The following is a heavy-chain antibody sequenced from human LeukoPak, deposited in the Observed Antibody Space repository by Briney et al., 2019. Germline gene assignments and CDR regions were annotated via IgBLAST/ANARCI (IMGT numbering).Heavy chain of an antibody. V-gene: IGHV4-39*01. Sequence: SETLSLTRTVSGGSISSSSYYWGWIRQPPGKGLEWIGSIYYSGSTYYNPSLKSRVTISVDTSKNQFSLKLSSVTAADTAVYYCARLNIAVAGRDYYYYGMDVWGQGTTVTVSS. J-gene: IGHJ6*02. D-gene: IGHD6-19*01. CDR3: ARLNIAVAGRDYYYYGMDV. CDR2: IYYSGST. CDR1: GGSISSSSYY.